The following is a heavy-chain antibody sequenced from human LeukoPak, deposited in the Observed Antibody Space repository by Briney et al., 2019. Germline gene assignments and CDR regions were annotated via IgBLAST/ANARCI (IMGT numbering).Heavy chain of an antibody. J-gene: IGHJ4*02. Sequence: GASVTLSCKASGYTFTDYYIHWVRQAPGQGPEWMGRINPDSGGTNDVQKFQGRVTMTRDTSISTVYMELSSLRSDDTAVYYCARDRKGDYDVADYWGQGTLVTVSS. CDR3: ARDRKGDYDVADY. CDR1: GYTFTDYY. D-gene: IGHD4-17*01. V-gene: IGHV1-2*06. CDR2: INPDSGGT.